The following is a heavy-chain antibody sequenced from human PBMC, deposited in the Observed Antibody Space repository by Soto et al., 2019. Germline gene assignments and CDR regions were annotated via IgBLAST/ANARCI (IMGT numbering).Heavy chain of an antibody. Sequence: SETLSLTCTVPGGSVNIGTYYWSWIRQPPGKGLEWIGFINYSGSTNYNPSLKSRVTISVDTSKNQFSLKLSSVTAADTAVYYCARGRPLLRYFDSPKIDYWGQGTLVTVSS. CDR1: GGSVNIGTYY. D-gene: IGHD3-9*01. CDR2: INYSGST. J-gene: IGHJ4*02. CDR3: ARGRPLLRYFDSPKIDY. V-gene: IGHV4-61*01.